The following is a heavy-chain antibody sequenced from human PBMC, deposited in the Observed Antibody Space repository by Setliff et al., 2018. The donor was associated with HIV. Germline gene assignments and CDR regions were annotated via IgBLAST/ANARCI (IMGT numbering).Heavy chain of an antibody. V-gene: IGHV3-7*01. J-gene: IGHJ4*02. D-gene: IGHD6-6*01. CDR2: IKNDGSEK. CDR3: ARDWPSSTAAGDC. CDR1: GFAFSDFS. Sequence: GESLRLSCAASGFAFSDFSMSWVRQAPGKGLEWVAKIKNDGSEKYYVDSVEGRFTISRDNAKNSLYLEMNSLTVEDTALYYCARDWPSSTAAGDCWGQGTLVTVSS.